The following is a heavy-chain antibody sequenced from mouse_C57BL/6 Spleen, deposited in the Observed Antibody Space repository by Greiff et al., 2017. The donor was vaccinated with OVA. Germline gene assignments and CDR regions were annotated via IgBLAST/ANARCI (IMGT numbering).Heavy chain of an antibody. CDR2: ISSGGDYI. CDR1: GFTFSSYA. Sequence: EVKVVESGEGLVKPGGSLKLSCVASGFTFSSYAMSWVRQTPEKRLEWVAYISSGGDYIYYADAVKGRSTISRDNARNTLYLQMSSLQSEDTAMYYCTRDSSGLPWFAYWGLGTLVTVSA. CDR3: TRDSSGLPWFAY. V-gene: IGHV5-9-1*02. D-gene: IGHD3-2*02. J-gene: IGHJ3*01.